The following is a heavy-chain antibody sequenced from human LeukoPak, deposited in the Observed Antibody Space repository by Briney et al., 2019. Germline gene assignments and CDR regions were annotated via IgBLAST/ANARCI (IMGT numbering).Heavy chain of an antibody. CDR3: AREPYDSSGYSLDY. D-gene: IGHD3-22*01. CDR1: GYTFTGYY. V-gene: IGHV1-2*02. Sequence: ASVKVSCKASGYTFTGYYMHWVRQAPGQGLEWMGWINPNSGGTNYAQKFQGRVTMTRDTSISTAYMELSRLRSDDTAVYYCAREPYDSSGYSLDYWGRGTLVTVSS. CDR2: INPNSGGT. J-gene: IGHJ4*02.